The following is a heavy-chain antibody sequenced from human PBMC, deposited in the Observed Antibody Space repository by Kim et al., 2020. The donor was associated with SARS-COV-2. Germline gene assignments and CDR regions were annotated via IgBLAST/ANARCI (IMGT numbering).Heavy chain of an antibody. CDR1: GGTFSSYA. D-gene: IGHD3-10*01. CDR2: IIPIFGTA. V-gene: IGHV1-69*13. Sequence: SVKVSCKASGGTFSSYAISWVRQAPGQGLEWMGGIIPIFGTANYAQKFQGRVTITADESTSTAYMELSSLRSEDTAVYYCARDGSGSYVHYYGMDVWGQGTTVTVSS. CDR3: ARDGSGSYVHYYGMDV. J-gene: IGHJ6*02.